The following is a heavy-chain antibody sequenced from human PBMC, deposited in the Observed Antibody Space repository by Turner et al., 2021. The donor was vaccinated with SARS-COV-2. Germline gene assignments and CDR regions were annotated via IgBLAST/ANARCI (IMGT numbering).Heavy chain of an antibody. V-gene: IGHV3-30*18. Sequence: GGGVVQPGRSLRLSCAASGFTFSSYGMHWVRQAPGKGLEWVAVISYDGSNKYYADSVKGRFTISRDNSKNTLYLQMNSLRAEDTAVHYCANLWFGELSTDYWGQGTLVTVSS. CDR3: ANLWFGELSTDY. CDR2: ISYDGSNK. CDR1: GFTFSSYG. D-gene: IGHD3-10*01. J-gene: IGHJ4*02.